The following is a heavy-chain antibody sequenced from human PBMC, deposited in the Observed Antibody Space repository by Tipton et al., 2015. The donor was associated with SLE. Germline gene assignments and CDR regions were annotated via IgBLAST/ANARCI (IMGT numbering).Heavy chain of an antibody. CDR1: GFTFSSYG. V-gene: IGHV3-7*01. Sequence: SLRLSCAASGFTFSSYGMHWVRQSPGKGLEWVAIIKPDGSDKDYVDSVKGRFTISRDNAKNSLFLEMNSLRVEDAAVYYCVRDFDFWGQGTLVTVSS. CDR3: VRDFDF. CDR2: IKPDGSDK. J-gene: IGHJ4*02.